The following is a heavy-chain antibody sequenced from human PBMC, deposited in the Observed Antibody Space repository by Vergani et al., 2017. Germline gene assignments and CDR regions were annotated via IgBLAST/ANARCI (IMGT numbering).Heavy chain of an antibody. CDR2: ISSSSSTI. V-gene: IGHV3-48*01. J-gene: IGHJ4*02. CDR1: GFTFSSYS. Sequence: EVQLVESGGGLVKPRGSLRLSRAASGFTFSSYSMNWVRQAPGKGLEWVSYISSSSSTIYYADSVKGRFTISRDNAKNSLYLQMNSLRAEDTAVYYCAKDTAMVSDPFDYWGQGTLVTVSS. CDR3: AKDTAMVSDPFDY. D-gene: IGHD5-18*01.